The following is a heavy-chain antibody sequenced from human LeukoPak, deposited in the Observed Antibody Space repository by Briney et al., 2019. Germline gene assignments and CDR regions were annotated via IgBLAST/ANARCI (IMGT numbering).Heavy chain of an antibody. D-gene: IGHD6-13*01. V-gene: IGHV4-39*07. CDR2: INHSGST. Sequence: KPSETLSLTCTVSGGSISSSSYYWGWIRQPPGKGLEWIGEINHSGSTNYNPSLKSRVTISVDTSKNQFSLKLSSVTAADTAVYYCARRRGYSSSWLWYFDYWGQGTLVTVSS. CDR3: ARRRGYSSSWLWYFDY. J-gene: IGHJ4*02. CDR1: GGSISSSSYY.